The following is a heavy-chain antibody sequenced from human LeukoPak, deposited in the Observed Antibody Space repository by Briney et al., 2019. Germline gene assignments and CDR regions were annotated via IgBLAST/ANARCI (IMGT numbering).Heavy chain of an antibody. CDR2: IYSGGST. CDR3: ARGSLVYSSSSNFDY. V-gene: IGHV3-53*04. CDR1: GFTVSSNY. D-gene: IGHD6-6*01. Sequence: GGSLRLSCAASGFTVSSNYMSWVRQAPGKGLEWVSVIYSGGSTYYADSVKGRFTISRHNSKNTLYLQMNSLRAEDTAVYYCARGSLVYSSSSNFDYWGQGTLVTVSS. J-gene: IGHJ4*02.